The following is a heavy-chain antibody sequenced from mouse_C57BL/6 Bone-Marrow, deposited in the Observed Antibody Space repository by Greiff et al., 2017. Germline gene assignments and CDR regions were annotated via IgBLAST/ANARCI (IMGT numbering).Heavy chain of an antibody. CDR3: ARAPRGLRCAMDY. J-gene: IGHJ4*01. CDR2: IDPADSYT. D-gene: IGHD2-4*01. CDR1: GYTFTSYW. Sequence: QVQLKQPGAELVRPGTSVKLSCKASGYTFTSYWMHWVKQRPGQGLEWIGVIDPADSYTNYNPKLTGKATLTVDTSSSTAYMQLSSLTSEDSAVYYCARAPRGLRCAMDYWGQGTSVTVSS. V-gene: IGHV1-59*01.